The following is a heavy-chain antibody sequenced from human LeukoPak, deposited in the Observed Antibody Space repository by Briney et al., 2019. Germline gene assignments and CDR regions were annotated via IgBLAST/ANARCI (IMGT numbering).Heavy chain of an antibody. Sequence: ASVKVSCKASGYTFTSYGISWVRQAPGQGLEWMGWISAYNGNTNYAQKLQGRVTMTTDTSTSTAYMELRSLRSDDTAVYYCARARRGVEMATIFDYWGQGTLVTVSS. J-gene: IGHJ4*02. CDR1: GYTFTSYG. D-gene: IGHD5-24*01. V-gene: IGHV1-18*01. CDR3: ARARRGVEMATIFDY. CDR2: ISAYNGNT.